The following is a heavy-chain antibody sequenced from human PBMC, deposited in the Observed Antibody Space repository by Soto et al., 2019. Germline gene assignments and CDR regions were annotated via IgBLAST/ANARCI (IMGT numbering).Heavy chain of an antibody. CDR3: TRDQMVWNDYVGWFDP. CDR1: GFTFGDYA. Sequence: EVQLVESGGGLVQPGRSLRLSCTASGFTFGDYAMSWFRQAPGKGLEWVGFIRSKAYGGTTEYAASVKGRFTISRDDSKSIAYLQMNSLKTEDTAVYYCTRDQMVWNDYVGWFDPWGQGTLVTVSS. D-gene: IGHD1-1*01. V-gene: IGHV3-49*03. J-gene: IGHJ5*02. CDR2: IRSKAYGGTT.